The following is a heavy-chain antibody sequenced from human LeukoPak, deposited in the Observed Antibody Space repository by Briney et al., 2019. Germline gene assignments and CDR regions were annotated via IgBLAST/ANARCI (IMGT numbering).Heavy chain of an antibody. Sequence: GASVKVSCKASGYTFTTYGISWVRQAPGQGLEWMGWISAYNGNTNYAQKLQGRVSMTTDTSTNTAYMELRSLRSDDTAVYYCSHTGGGGYNLRYWGQGTLVTVSS. CDR2: ISAYNGNT. V-gene: IGHV1-18*01. CDR1: GYTFTTYG. CDR3: SHTGGGGYNLRY. J-gene: IGHJ4*02. D-gene: IGHD5-24*01.